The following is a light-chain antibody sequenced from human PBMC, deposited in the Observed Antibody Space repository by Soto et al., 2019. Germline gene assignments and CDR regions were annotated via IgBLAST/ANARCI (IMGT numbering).Light chain of an antibody. CDR1: QSVSSSY. Sequence: EIVLTQSPGTLSLSPGERATLSWRASQSVSSSYLAWYQQKPGQAPRLLIYGASSRATGIPDRFSGSGSGTDFTLTISRLEPEDFAVYYCQQYGSSTGTFGQGTKVDIK. V-gene: IGKV3-20*01. CDR2: GAS. J-gene: IGKJ1*01. CDR3: QQYGSSTGT.